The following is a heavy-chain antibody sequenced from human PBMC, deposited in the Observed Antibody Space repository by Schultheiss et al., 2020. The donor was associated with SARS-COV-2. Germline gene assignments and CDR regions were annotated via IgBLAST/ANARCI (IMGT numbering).Heavy chain of an antibody. J-gene: IGHJ4*02. CDR1: RYTFTSYY. CDR3: ARGPPQLVVPAAILDY. CDR2: INPSGGST. Sequence: ASVKVSCKASRYTFTSYYMHWVRQAPGQGLEWMGIINPSGGSTSYAQKFQGRVTMTRDTSISTAYMELSRLRSDDTAVYYCARGPPQLVVPAAILDYWGQGTLVTVSS. V-gene: IGHV1-46*01. D-gene: IGHD2-2*01.